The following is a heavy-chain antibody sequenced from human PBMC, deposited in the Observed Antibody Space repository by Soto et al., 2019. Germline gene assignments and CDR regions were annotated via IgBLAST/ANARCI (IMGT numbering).Heavy chain of an antibody. CDR1: GGSFSGYY. CDR3: ARRIFGVVNKYLDF. Sequence: SETLSLTCAVYGGSFSGYYWSWIRQPPGKGLEWIGEINHSGSTNYNPSLKSRVTISVDTSKNQFSLKLSSVTAADTAVYYCARRIFGVVNKYLDFWGQGTLVTVSS. V-gene: IGHV4-34*01. CDR2: INHSGST. D-gene: IGHD3-3*01. J-gene: IGHJ4*02.